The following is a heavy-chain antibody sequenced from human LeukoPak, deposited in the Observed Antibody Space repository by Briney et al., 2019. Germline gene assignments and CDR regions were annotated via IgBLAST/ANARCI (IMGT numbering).Heavy chain of an antibody. CDR3: AKEGYCSSTSCLAGGRYYYMDV. J-gene: IGHJ6*03. Sequence: GGSLRLSCAASGFTFSSYGMHWVRQAPGKGLEWVAVIWYGGSNKYYADSVKGRFTISRDNSKNTLYLQMNSLRAEDTAVYYCAKEGYCSSTSCLAGGRYYYMDVWGKGTTVTVSS. D-gene: IGHD2-2*01. V-gene: IGHV3-30*02. CDR2: IWYGGSNK. CDR1: GFTFSSYG.